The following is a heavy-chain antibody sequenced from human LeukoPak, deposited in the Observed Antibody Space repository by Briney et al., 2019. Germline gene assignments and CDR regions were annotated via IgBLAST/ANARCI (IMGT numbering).Heavy chain of an antibody. J-gene: IGHJ5*02. CDR2: IKQDESEK. D-gene: IGHD5-24*01. CDR3: ARGGKRSVGP. CDR1: GFTFSNYW. Sequence: GGSLRLSCAASGFTFSNYWMSWVRQAPGKGLEWVANIKQDESEKYYVDSVKGRFTISRDNAKNSLYLQMNSLRAEDTAVYYCARGGKRSVGPWGQGTLVTVSS. V-gene: IGHV3-7*01.